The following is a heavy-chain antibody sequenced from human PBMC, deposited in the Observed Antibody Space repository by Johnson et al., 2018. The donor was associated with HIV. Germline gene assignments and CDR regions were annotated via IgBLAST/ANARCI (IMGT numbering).Heavy chain of an antibody. CDR1: GFTVSSNY. V-gene: IGHV3-53*01. J-gene: IGHJ3*01. CDR3: ARGSLTDDGFAA. D-gene: IGHD2-8*01. CDR2: IYSGRST. Sequence: VQLVESGGGLVQPGGSLRLSCAASGFTVSSNYMTWVRQAPGKGLEWVSVIYSGRSTYYADSVKGRFTISRDNSKNTLFLQMNSLRAEDTAVYYCARGSLTDDGFAAWGQGTLVIVSS.